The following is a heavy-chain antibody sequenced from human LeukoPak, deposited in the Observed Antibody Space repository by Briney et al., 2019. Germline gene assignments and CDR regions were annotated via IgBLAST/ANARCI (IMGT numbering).Heavy chain of an antibody. Sequence: HGGSLRLSCAASGFTFSSYSMNWVRQAPGKGLEWVSSISSSSYIYYADSVKGRFTISRDNAKNSLYLQMNSLRAEDTAVYYCARGLDFWSCYYYYYMDVWGKGTTVTVSS. J-gene: IGHJ6*03. CDR3: ARGLDFWSCYYYYYMDV. V-gene: IGHV3-21*01. CDR2: ISSSSYI. D-gene: IGHD3-3*01. CDR1: GFTFSSYS.